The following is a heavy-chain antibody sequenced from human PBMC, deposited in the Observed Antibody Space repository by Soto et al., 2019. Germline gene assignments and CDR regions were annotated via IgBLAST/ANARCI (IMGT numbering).Heavy chain of an antibody. V-gene: IGHV1-69*13. CDR1: GGTFSSYA. J-gene: IGHJ6*02. D-gene: IGHD2-15*01. CDR2: IIPIFGTA. Sequence: GASVKVSCKASGGTFSSYAISWVRQAPGQGLEWMGGIIPIFGTANYAQEFQGRVTITADESTSTAYMELSSLRSEDTAVYYCARHPGGRGYYYGMDVWGQGTTVTVSS. CDR3: ARHPGGRGYYYGMDV.